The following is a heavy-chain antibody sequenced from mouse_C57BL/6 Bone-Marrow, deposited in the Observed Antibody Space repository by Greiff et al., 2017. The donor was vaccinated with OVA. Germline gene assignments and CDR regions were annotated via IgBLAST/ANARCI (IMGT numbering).Heavy chain of an antibody. D-gene: IGHD2-4*01. Sequence: VQLQQSGPELVKPGASVKISCKASGYTFTDYYMNWVKQSHGKSLEWIGDINPNNGGTSYNQKFKGKATLTVDKSSSTAYMELRSLTSEDSAVYYCASRDYEIFYWGQGTTLTVSS. V-gene: IGHV1-26*01. J-gene: IGHJ2*01. CDR2: INPNNGGT. CDR1: GYTFTDYY. CDR3: ASRDYEIFY.